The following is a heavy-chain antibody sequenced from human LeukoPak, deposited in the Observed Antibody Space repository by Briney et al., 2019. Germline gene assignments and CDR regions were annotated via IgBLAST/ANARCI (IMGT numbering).Heavy chain of an antibody. CDR3: ARSISGSYRVY. CDR2: IWYDGSNK. J-gene: IGHJ4*02. D-gene: IGHD1-26*01. CDR1: GFTFSSYG. V-gene: IGHV3-33*01. Sequence: PGGSLRLSCAASGFTFSSYGMHWVRQAPGKGLEWVAVIWYDGSNKYYADSVKGRFTISRDNSKNTLYLQMNSLRAEDTAVYYCARSISGSYRVYWGQGTLVTVSS.